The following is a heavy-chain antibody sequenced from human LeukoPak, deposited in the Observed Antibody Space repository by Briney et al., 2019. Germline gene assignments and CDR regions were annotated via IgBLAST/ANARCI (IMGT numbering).Heavy chain of an antibody. V-gene: IGHV3-48*03. CDR3: ARDKSDAFDI. CDR2: SSNSGNTI. CDR1: GFTFSSYQ. Sequence: GGSLRLSCAASGFTFSSYQMNWVRQAPGKGLEWISYSSNSGNTIHYADSVKGRFTISRDNAKKSLYLQMNSLRAEDTALYFCARDKSDAFDIWGQGTMVTVSS. J-gene: IGHJ3*02.